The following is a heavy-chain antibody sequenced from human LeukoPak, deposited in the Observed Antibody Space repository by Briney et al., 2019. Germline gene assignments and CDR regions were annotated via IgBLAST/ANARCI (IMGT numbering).Heavy chain of an antibody. D-gene: IGHD1-26*01. Sequence: PGGSLRLSCTVSGFTVSSNSMSWVRQAPGKGLEWVSFIYSDNTHYSDSVKGRFTISRDNSKNTLYLQMNSLRAEDTAVYYCARDLHWGASDYWGQGTLVTVSS. CDR3: ARDLHWGASDY. CDR2: IYSDNT. CDR1: GFTVSSNS. J-gene: IGHJ4*02. V-gene: IGHV3-53*01.